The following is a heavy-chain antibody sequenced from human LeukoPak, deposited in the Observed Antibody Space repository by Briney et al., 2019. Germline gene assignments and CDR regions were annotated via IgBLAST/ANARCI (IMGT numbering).Heavy chain of an antibody. CDR3: ATALASYYYDSTAYYPFDH. J-gene: IGHJ4*02. CDR1: GYPFTALA. V-gene: IGHV1-24*01. CDR2: FDPEDGER. Sequence: ASVKVSCTVSGYPFTALAMHWVRQAPGNGLEWMGGFDPEDGERMYAQQFHGRLTMTEDTSTDTAYMELSSLGSGDTAVYYCATALASYYYDSTAYYPFDHWGQGTLVTVSS. D-gene: IGHD3-22*01.